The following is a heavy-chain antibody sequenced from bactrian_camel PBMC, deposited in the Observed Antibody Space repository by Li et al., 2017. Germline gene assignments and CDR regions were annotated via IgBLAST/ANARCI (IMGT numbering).Heavy chain of an antibody. V-gene: IGHV3S25*01. Sequence: QLVESGGGLVQPGGSLRLSCAASGFTFNTYWMYWVRQAPGKGPEWVATVNSGGSTTYYADSMKARFTISRDNAENTVDLQMNSLKPEDTAVYYCVRDLVDAFDYWGQGTQVTVS. J-gene: IGHJ4*01. CDR2: VNSGGSTT. CDR1: GFTFNTYW. CDR3: VRDLVDAFDY. D-gene: IGHD1*01.